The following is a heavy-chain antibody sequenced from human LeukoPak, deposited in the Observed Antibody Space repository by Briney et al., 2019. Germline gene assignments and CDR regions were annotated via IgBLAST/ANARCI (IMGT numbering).Heavy chain of an antibody. V-gene: IGHV4-34*01. CDR3: ARVSREYSGSYYRVYWFDP. CDR2: INHSGST. Sequence: SETLSLTCAVYGGSFSGYYWSWIRQPPGKGLEWIGEINHSGSTNYNPSLKSRVTISVDTSKNQFSLKLSSVTAADTAVYYCARVSREYSGSYYRVYWFDPWGQGTLVTVSS. J-gene: IGHJ5*02. CDR1: GGSFSGYY. D-gene: IGHD1-26*01.